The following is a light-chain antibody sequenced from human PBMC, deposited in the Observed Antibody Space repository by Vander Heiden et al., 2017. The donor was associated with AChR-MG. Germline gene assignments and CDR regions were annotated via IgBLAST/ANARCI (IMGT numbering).Light chain of an antibody. CDR1: SNNVGHQG. V-gene: IGLV10-54*04. CDR2: RNN. J-gene: IGLJ3*02. Sequence: QAGVTQQPSVSKALGQTAKPPCTGNSNNVGHQGAAGQQQHTGEPTKLLYCRNNTRPSAISTRFSASRSGNTASLPITGLQPEDEAAYYCTAWDSSLSAWVFGRGTKLTVL. CDR3: TAWDSSLSAWV.